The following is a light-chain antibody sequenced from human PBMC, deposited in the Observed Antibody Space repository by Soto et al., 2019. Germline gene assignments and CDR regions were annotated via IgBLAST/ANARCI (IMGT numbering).Light chain of an antibody. CDR1: QDISNY. Sequence: DIQMTQSPSSLSASVGDRVTLTCQASQDISNYLNWYLKQPGKAPKLLIYDASNLKKGVPTRFHGSGSGTDFRLTITSLQPEDIGTYYCQQYDTLPSFGGGTKVDIK. CDR2: DAS. V-gene: IGKV1-33*01. J-gene: IGKJ4*01. CDR3: QQYDTLPS.